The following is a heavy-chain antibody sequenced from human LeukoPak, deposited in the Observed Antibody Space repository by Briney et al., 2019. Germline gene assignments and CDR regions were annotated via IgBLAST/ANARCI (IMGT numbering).Heavy chain of an antibody. CDR1: GGSISSGGYS. Sequence: PSQTLSLTCAVSGGSISSGGYSWSWIRQPPGKGLEWIGYIYHSGSTYYNPSLKSRVTISVDRSKNQFSLKLSSVTAADTAVYYCARALPAAGNPWFDTWGPGTLVTVSS. J-gene: IGHJ5*02. CDR2: IYHSGST. D-gene: IGHD6-13*01. V-gene: IGHV4-30-2*01. CDR3: ARALPAAGNPWFDT.